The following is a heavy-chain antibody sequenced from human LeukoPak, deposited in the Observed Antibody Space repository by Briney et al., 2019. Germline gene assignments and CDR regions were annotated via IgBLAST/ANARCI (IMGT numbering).Heavy chain of an antibody. Sequence: PSETLSLTCAVYGGSFSGYYWSWIRQPPGKGLEWIGEIDHSGSTNYNPSLKSRVTISVDTSKNQFSLKLSSVTAADTAVYYCACIEMATINYWGQGTLVTVSS. V-gene: IGHV4-34*01. CDR1: GGSFSGYY. D-gene: IGHD5-24*01. CDR3: ACIEMATINY. J-gene: IGHJ4*02. CDR2: IDHSGST.